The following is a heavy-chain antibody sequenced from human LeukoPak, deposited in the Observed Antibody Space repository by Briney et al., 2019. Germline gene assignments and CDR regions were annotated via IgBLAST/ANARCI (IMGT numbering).Heavy chain of an antibody. V-gene: IGHV4-30-4*01. CDR2: IYCSGST. J-gene: IGHJ5*02. CDR1: GGSISSGDYY. CDR3: ARGDYYDSSGPDP. Sequence: PSQTLSLTCTVSGGSISSGDYYWSWIRQPPGKGLEWIGYIYCSGSTYYNPSLKSRVTISVDTSKNQFSLKLSSVTAADTAVYYCARGDYYDSSGPDPWGQGTLVTVSS. D-gene: IGHD3-22*01.